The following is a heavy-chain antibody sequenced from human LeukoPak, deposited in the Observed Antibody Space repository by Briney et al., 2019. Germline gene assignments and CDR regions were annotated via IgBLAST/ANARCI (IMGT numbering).Heavy chain of an antibody. V-gene: IGHV1-8*01. D-gene: IGHD5-24*01. CDR1: GYTFTSYD. J-gene: IGHJ2*01. Sequence: ASVKVSCKASGYTFTSYDINWVRQATGQGLEWMGWMNPNSGNTGYAQKFQGRVTMTRNTSISTAYMELSSLRSEDTAVYYCARLAEMATIISNNWDWYFDLWGRGTLVTVSS. CDR3: ARLAEMATIISNNWDWYFDL. CDR2: MNPNSGNT.